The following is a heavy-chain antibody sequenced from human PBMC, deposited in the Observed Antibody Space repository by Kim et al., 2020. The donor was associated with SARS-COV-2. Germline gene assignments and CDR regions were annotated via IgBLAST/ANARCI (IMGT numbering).Heavy chain of an antibody. Sequence: SETLSLTCAVYGGSFSGYYWSWIRQPPGKGLEWIGEINHSGSTNYNPSLKSRVTISVDTSKNQFSLKLSSVTAADTAVYYCARASLAAAGHNWFDTWGQGTRVTVSS. J-gene: IGHJ5*02. D-gene: IGHD6-13*01. CDR3: ARASLAAAGHNWFDT. CDR2: INHSGST. V-gene: IGHV4-34*01. CDR1: GGSFSGYY.